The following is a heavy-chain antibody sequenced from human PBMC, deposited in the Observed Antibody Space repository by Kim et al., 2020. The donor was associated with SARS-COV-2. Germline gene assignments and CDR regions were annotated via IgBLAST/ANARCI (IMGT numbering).Heavy chain of an antibody. V-gene: IGHV6-1*01. Sequence: SQTLSLTCAISGDSVSTNVATWNWIRQSPSRGLEWLGRTYFRSQWYNDYALSVKTRITINPDTSMNQFSLHLKSVTPEDTAVYYCARGSAVVVKAFDYWG. CDR3: ARGSAVVVKAFDY. D-gene: IGHD2-21*01. J-gene: IGHJ4*01. CDR1: GDSVSTNVAT. CDR2: TYFRSQWYN.